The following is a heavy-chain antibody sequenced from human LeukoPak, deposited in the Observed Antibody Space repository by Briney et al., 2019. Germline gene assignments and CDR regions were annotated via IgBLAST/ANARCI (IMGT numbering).Heavy chain of an antibody. Sequence: SETLSLTCHVSGGSINSYYWSWIRQPPGKGLEWIGYIYYSGSTNYNPSLRSRVTISVDTSKDQFSLKLSSVTAADTAVYYCAREQYCGGDCYSGAFDIWGQGTMVTVSS. D-gene: IGHD2-21*02. CDR1: GGSINSYY. V-gene: IGHV4-59*01. J-gene: IGHJ3*02. CDR3: AREQYCGGDCYSGAFDI. CDR2: IYYSGST.